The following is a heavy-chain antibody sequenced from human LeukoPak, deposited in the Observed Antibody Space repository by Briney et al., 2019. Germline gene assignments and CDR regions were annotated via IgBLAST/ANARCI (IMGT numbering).Heavy chain of an antibody. D-gene: IGHD3-22*01. CDR1: GGSISSGTYY. Sequence: SETLSLTCTVSGGSISSGTYYWTWLRQPAGKGLEWIGRIYTTGSTNYNPSLKSRVTMSTDTSKNQFSLKLSSVTAADTAVYYCARVTTGGYYNCWGQGTLVTVSS. CDR3: ARVTTGGYYNC. V-gene: IGHV4-61*02. J-gene: IGHJ4*02. CDR2: IYTTGST.